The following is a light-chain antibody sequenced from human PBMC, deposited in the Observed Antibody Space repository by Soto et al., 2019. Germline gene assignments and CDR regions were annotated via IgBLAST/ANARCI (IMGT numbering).Light chain of an antibody. CDR1: QSVSSNY. V-gene: IGKV3-20*01. J-gene: IGKJ2*01. CDR2: GAS. Sequence: EIVLTQSPGTLSLSPGEIATLSFSASQSVSSNYLAWYQQKFGQAPRLLIYGASSRATGIPDRFSGSGSGTDFTLTISRLEPEDFAVYYCQQYGSSPPYTFGQGTKVDIK. CDR3: QQYGSSPPYT.